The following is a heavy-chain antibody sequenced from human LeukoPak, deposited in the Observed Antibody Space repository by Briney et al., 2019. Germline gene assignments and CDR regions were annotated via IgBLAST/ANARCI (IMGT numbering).Heavy chain of an antibody. CDR1: GFIFSDYS. J-gene: IGHJ4*02. Sequence: PGGSLRLSCAASGFIFSDYSMNWVRQAPGKGLEWISYVGISSGNTKYADSVKGRFTISGDSAKNSVYLQMNSLRVEDTAVYYCARDFRYAFDNWGQGTLVTVSS. CDR3: ARDFRYAFDN. D-gene: IGHD5-12*01. V-gene: IGHV3-48*04. CDR2: VGISSGNT.